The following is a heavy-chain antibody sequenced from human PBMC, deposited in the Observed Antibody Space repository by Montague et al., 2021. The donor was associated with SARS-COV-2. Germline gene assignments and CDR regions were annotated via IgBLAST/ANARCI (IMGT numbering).Heavy chain of an antibody. D-gene: IGHD3-3*01. CDR3: ARIRSYPPLLYLGVWHYYFDF. J-gene: IGHJ4*02. CDR2: IFLYGEQ. V-gene: IGHV2-26*01. Sequence: PALVKPTQTLTLTCTFSGFSLINSLVVTWFLHPPGKALEWLAHIFLYGEQSVSTSLKTKLTVSRDTSTSKDVLSMTNVGPADPTTYYCARIRSYPPLLYLGVWHYYFDFWGQGILVSVSS. CDR1: GFSLINSLV.